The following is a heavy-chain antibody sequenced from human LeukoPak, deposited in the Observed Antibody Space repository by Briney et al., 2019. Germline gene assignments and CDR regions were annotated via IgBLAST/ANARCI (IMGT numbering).Heavy chain of an antibody. V-gene: IGHV3-48*01. Sequence: GGSLRLSCTASGFPFSDYSMNWVRQAPGKGLEWISYIGISSGNTKYADSVKGRFTISRDNSKNTLYLQMNSLRAEDTAVYYCAKDCIGVLLCPNWFDPWGQGTLVTVSS. J-gene: IGHJ5*02. D-gene: IGHD3-10*02. CDR3: AKDCIGVLLCPNWFDP. CDR2: IGISSGNT. CDR1: GFPFSDYS.